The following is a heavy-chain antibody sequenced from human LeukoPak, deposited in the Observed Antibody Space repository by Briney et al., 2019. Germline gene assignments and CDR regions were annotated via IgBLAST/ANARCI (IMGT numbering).Heavy chain of an antibody. V-gene: IGHV3-48*03. CDR3: ARGSTNYYDSSEAFDY. J-gene: IGHJ4*02. D-gene: IGHD3-22*01. CDR1: GFTFSSYE. Sequence: GGSLRLSCAASGFTFSSYEMNWVRQAPGKGLEWVSYISSSGSTIYYADSVKGRFTISRDNAKNSLYLQINSLRAEDTAVYYCARGSTNYYDSSEAFDYWGQGTLVTVSS. CDR2: ISSSGSTI.